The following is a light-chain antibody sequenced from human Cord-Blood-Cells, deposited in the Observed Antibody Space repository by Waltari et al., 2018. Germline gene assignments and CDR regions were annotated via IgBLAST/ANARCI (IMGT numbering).Light chain of an antibody. V-gene: IGLV2-23*01. CDR1: SSDVGSYNL. CDR2: EGS. CDR3: CSYAGSSTWV. Sequence: QSALTQPASVSGSPGQSITISCTGTSSDVGSYNLVSWYQQHPGKAPKLMIYEGSKRAAGVYHRFPSSKSGNTASLTISGLQAEDEADYYCCSYAGSSTWVFGGGTKLTVL. J-gene: IGLJ3*02.